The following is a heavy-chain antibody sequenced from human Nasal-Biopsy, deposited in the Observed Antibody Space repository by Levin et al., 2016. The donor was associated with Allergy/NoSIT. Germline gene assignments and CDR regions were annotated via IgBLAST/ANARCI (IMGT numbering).Heavy chain of an antibody. D-gene: IGHD2-15*01. CDR1: GGSISSYY. J-gene: IGHJ4*02. V-gene: IGHV4-59*01. Sequence: SETLSLTCTVSGGSISSYYWSWIRQPPGKGLEWIGYIYYSGSSNYNPSLKSRVTVSVDTSKNQFSLKLSSVTAADTAVYYCARGGYCSGGSCTEPGFDYWGQGTLVTVSS. CDR3: ARGGYCSGGSCTEPGFDY. CDR2: IYYSGSS.